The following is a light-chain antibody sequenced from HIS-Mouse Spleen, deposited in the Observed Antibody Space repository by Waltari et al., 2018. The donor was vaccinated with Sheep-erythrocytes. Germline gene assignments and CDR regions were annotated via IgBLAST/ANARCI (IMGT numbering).Light chain of an antibody. Sequence: PSTLSASVGDRVTITCRASQSISSWLAWYQQKPGKAPKLLIYKASSLESGVPLRFSGSGSGTEFTLTISSLQPDDFATYYCQQYNSYPLTFGGGTK. V-gene: IGKV1-5*03. CDR2: KAS. CDR1: QSISSW. CDR3: QQYNSYPLT. J-gene: IGKJ4*01.